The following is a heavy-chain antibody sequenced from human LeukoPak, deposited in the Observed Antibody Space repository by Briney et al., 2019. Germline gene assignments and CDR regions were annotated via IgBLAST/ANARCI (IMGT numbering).Heavy chain of an antibody. V-gene: IGHV3-7*03. CDR1: EFTFSSFW. Sequence: AGGSLRLSCVASEFTFSSFWMTWVRQAPGQGLEWVANIKQDGSEKYYVDSVKGRFTISRDNDKNSVFLEMNSLRAEDTAVYYCAKDRLGLYFFDYWGQGTLVTVSS. J-gene: IGHJ4*02. D-gene: IGHD3-3*02. CDR3: AKDRLGLYFFDY. CDR2: IKQDGSEK.